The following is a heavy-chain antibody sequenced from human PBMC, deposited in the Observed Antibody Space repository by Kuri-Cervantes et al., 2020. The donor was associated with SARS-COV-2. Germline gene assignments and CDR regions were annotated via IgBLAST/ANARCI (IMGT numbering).Heavy chain of an antibody. Sequence: ASVKVSCKASGYTFTSYYMHWVRQAPGQGLEWMGIINPGGGSTSYAQKFQGRVTMTRDTSTSTVYMELSSLRSEDTAVYYCARAQEHNAQQLAGVDYWGQGTLVTDSS. J-gene: IGHJ4*02. V-gene: IGHV1-46*01. CDR2: INPGGGST. D-gene: IGHD6-13*01. CDR1: GYTFTSYY. CDR3: ARAQEHNAQQLAGVDY.